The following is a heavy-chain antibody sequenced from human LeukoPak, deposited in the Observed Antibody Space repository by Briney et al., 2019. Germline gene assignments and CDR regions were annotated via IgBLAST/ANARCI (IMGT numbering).Heavy chain of an antibody. CDR3: ARIYYAPGWFDP. V-gene: IGHV4-59*01. CDR1: GGSISSYY. Sequence: SETLSLTCTVSGGSISSYYWSWIRQPPGKGLEWIGYIYYSGSTNYNPSLKSRVTISVDTSKNQFSLKLSSVTAADTAVYYCARIYYAPGWFDPWGQGTLVTVSS. J-gene: IGHJ5*02. CDR2: IYYSGST. D-gene: IGHD2-2*01.